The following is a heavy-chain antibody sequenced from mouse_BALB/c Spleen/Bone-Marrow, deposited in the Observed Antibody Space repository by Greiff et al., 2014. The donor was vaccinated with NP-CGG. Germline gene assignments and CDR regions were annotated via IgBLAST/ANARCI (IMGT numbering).Heavy chain of an antibody. D-gene: IGHD2-1*01. V-gene: IGHV1S130*01. CDR2: IHPNSGNT. Sequence: QVQLQQSGSVLVRPGASVKLSCKASGYTFTSSWMHWAKQRPGQGLEWIGEIHPNSGNTNYNEKFKGKATLTVDTSSSTAYVDLSSLTSEDSAVYHCARGGYGNYYFDYWGQGTTLTVSS. CDR3: ARGGYGNYYFDY. J-gene: IGHJ2*01. CDR1: GYTFTSSW.